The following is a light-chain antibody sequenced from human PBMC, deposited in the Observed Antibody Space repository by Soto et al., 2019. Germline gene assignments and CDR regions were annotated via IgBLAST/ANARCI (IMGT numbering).Light chain of an antibody. J-gene: IGLJ1*01. Sequence: QSVLTQPPSASGTPGQRVTISCSGSSSNVGSNSVNWYQQLPGTAPKLLIYTNSQRPSGVPDRFSGSGSGTSASLAITGLRSEDEADYYCAGWEDSLYVDVFEAGNKLTVL. V-gene: IGLV1-44*01. CDR1: SSNVGSNS. CDR2: TNS. CDR3: AGWEDSLYVDV.